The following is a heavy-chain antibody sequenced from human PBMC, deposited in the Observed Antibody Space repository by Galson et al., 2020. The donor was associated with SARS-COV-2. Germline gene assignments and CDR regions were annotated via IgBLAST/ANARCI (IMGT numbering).Heavy chain of an antibody. V-gene: IGHV4-59*08. D-gene: IGHD3-22*01. J-gene: IGHJ2*01. CDR1: GGSISSYY. Sequence: SETLSLTCTVSGGSISSYYWSWIRQPPGKGLEWIGYIYYSGSTNYNPSLKSRVTISVDTSKNQFSLKLSSVTAADTAVYYCARHSIENYYDSSGYYYEWYFDLWGRGTLVTVSS. CDR3: ARHSIENYYDSSGYYYEWYFDL. CDR2: IYYSGST.